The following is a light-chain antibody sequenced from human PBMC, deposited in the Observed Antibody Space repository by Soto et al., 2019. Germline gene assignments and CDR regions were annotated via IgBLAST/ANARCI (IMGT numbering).Light chain of an antibody. J-gene: IGKJ1*01. CDR3: LLDFSYFWA. CDR1: QGISNH. CDR2: AAA. V-gene: IGKV1-6*01. Sequence: IQMTQSPSSLSASVGDRVTITCRASQGISNHLVWYQQKPGKAPKLLIYAAATLQSGVPSRFSGSGSGTDVTLTISRLQPEDFATYYCLLDFSYFWAFGQGTKVDI.